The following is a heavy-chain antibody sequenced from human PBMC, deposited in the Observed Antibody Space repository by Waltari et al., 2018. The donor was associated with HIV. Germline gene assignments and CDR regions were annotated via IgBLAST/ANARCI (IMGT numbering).Heavy chain of an antibody. V-gene: IGHV4-39*01. CDR1: GGSISSSYYY. CDR3: ARHLDYYASGSYYRGGHVDY. D-gene: IGHD3-10*01. J-gene: IGHJ4*02. CDR2: IFSNRST. Sequence: QLQLQESGPGLVKPSETLSLTCTVSGGSISSSYYYWGWIRQPPGKGLAWIGSIFSNRSTHYNPSRTKRVTISVYTSKSQFSLKLRSVPAADTALYYCARHLDYYASGSYYRGGHVDYWGQGTLVSVSS.